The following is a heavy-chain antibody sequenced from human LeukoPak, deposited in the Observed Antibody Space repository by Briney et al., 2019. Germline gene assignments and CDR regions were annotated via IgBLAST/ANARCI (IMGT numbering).Heavy chain of an antibody. J-gene: IGHJ6*03. Sequence: SETLSLTCTVSGGSISSYYWSWIRQPPGKGLEWIGYIYYSGSTNYNPSLKGRVTTSVDTSKNQFSLKLSSVTAADTAVYYCARGQDTAMATMDVWGKGTTVTVSS. V-gene: IGHV4-59*01. CDR3: ARGQDTAMATMDV. CDR2: IYYSGST. D-gene: IGHD5-18*01. CDR1: GGSISSYY.